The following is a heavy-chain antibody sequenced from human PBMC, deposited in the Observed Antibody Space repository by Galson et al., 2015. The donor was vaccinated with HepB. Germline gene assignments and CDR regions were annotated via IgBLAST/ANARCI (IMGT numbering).Heavy chain of an antibody. Sequence: SCKASGYTFTNDDINWVRQAAGQGLEWMGWMNPSSGNTGFAQKFQGRVTLTRDTSISTAYMELSNPTSEDTAVYYCARGAGSIDYWGQGTLVTISS. V-gene: IGHV1-8*01. CDR3: ARGAGSIDY. CDR2: MNPSSGNT. J-gene: IGHJ4*02. CDR1: GYTFTNDD. D-gene: IGHD1-14*01.